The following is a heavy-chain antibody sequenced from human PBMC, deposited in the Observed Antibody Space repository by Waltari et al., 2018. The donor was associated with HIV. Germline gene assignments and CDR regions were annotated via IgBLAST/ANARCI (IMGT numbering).Heavy chain of an antibody. CDR2: IKSKTDGGTT. D-gene: IGHD6-6*01. CDR3: TTQYSSSLFGGKKDY. V-gene: IGHV3-15*01. Sequence: EVQLVESGGGLVKPGGCLRISCAASALPCRNAWRRRGRQAPGKGLEWVGRIKSKTDGGTTDYAAPVKGRFTISRDDSKNTLYLQMNSLKTEDTAVYYCTTQYSSSLFGGKKDYWGQGTLVTVSS. J-gene: IGHJ4*02. CDR1: ALPCRNAW.